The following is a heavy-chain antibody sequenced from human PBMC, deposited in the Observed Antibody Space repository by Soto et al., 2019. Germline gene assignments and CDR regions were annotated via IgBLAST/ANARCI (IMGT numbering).Heavy chain of an antibody. CDR1: GYTFTSYG. J-gene: IGHJ4*02. CDR3: ARDPRIAAAGKNAVLDY. D-gene: IGHD6-13*01. CDR2: ISAYNGNK. V-gene: IGHV1-18*01. Sequence: QVQLVQSGAEVKKPGASVKVSCKASGYTFTSYGISWVRQAPGQGLEWMGWISAYNGNKNYAQKLKGRVTMTTDTSTSTDYMELSSLRSDDTAFYYCARDPRIAAAGKNAVLDYWVQGTLVTVSS.